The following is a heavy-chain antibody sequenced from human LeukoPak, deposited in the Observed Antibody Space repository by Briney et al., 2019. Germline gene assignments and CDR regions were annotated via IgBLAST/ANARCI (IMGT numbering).Heavy chain of an antibody. CDR3: ARIGTTTRGPAGLDV. CDR1: GFTFSSYE. CDR2: IASGGGANR. D-gene: IGHD2/OR15-2a*01. V-gene: IGHV3-48*03. Sequence: GGSQRLSCAASGFTFSSYEMNWVRQAPGKGLEWVSYIASGGGANRFYSESVKGRFTISRDNAKNSLYLHMNSLRAEDTGVYYCARIGTTTRGPAGLDVWGQGTTVTVSS. J-gene: IGHJ6*02.